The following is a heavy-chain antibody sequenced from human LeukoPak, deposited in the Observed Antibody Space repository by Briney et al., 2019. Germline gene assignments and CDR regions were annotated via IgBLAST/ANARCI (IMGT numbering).Heavy chain of an antibody. J-gene: IGHJ5*02. CDR3: ARGLRYGGNSAWFDP. V-gene: IGHV4-4*07. D-gene: IGHD4-23*01. CDR1: GGSISSYY. Sequence: SETLSLTCTVSGGSISSYYWSWIRQPAGKGLEWIGRIYTSGSTNYNPSLKSRVTISVDTSKNQFSLKLSSVTAADTAVYYCARGLRYGGNSAWFDPWGQGTLVTVSS. CDR2: IYTSGST.